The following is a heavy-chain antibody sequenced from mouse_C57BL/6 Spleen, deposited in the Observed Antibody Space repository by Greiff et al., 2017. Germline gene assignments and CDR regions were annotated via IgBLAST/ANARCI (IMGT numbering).Heavy chain of an antibody. J-gene: IGHJ4*01. CDR3: ASRGLPPDYAMDY. Sequence: QVQLKESGPGLVAPSQSLSITCTVSGFSLTSYGVDWVRQSPGKGLEWLGVIWGVGSTNYNSALKSRLSISKDHSKSQVFLKMNSLQTDDTAMYYCASRGLPPDYAMDYWGQGTSVTVSS. D-gene: IGHD2-4*01. CDR1: GFSLTSYG. CDR2: IWGVGST. V-gene: IGHV2-6*01.